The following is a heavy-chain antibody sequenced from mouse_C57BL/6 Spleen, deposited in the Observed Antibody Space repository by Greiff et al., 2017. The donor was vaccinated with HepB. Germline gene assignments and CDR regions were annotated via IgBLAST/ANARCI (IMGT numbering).Heavy chain of an antibody. CDR3: TSVPNYYAMDY. D-gene: IGHD5-1*01. J-gene: IGHJ4*01. CDR1: GFTFSSYA. V-gene: IGHV5-9-1*02. Sequence: DVMLVESGEGLVKPGGSLKLSCAASGFTFSSYAMSWVRQTPEKRLEWVAYISSGGDYIYYADTVKGRFTISRDNARNTLYLQMSSLKSEDTAMYYCTSVPNYYAMDYWGQGTLVTVSS. CDR2: ISSGGDYI.